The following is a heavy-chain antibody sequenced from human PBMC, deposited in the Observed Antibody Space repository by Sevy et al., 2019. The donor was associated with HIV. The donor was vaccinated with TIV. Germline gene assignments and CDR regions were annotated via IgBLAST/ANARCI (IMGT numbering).Heavy chain of an antibody. CDR3: VRETTMLPRGAFDF. J-gene: IGHJ3*01. CDR1: GFTFSSYP. CDR2: ISFEGTDK. Sequence: GGSLRLSCAASGFTFSSYPMHWVRQAPGRGLERVSFISFEGTDKYYADSVKGRFTITRNNSKNTLFLQMNSLRAEDTAFYYCVRETTMLPRGAFDFWGQGTMVTVSS. V-gene: IGHV3-30-3*01. D-gene: IGHD3-10*01.